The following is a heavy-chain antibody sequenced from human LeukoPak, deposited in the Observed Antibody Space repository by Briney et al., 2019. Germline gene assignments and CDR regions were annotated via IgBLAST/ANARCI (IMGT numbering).Heavy chain of an antibody. Sequence: GGSLRLSCAASGFTFSSYGMSWVRQAPGKGLEWVSAISGSGGSTYYADSVKGRFTISGDNSKNTLYLQMNSLRAEDTAVYYCAKGSGSYYNYFDYWGQGTLVTVSS. CDR3: AKGSGSYYNYFDY. CDR1: GFTFSSYG. J-gene: IGHJ4*02. V-gene: IGHV3-23*01. CDR2: ISGSGGST. D-gene: IGHD3-10*01.